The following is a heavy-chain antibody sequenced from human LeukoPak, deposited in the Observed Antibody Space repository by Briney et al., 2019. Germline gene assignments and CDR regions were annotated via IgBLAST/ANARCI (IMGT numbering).Heavy chain of an antibody. D-gene: IGHD2-2*01. J-gene: IGHJ4*02. CDR3: ARLPAAIYDDY. V-gene: IGHV1-2*02. CDR2: INPNSGGT. CDR1: GYTFTVYY. Sequence: GASVTVSCKASGYTFTVYYMHWVRQAPGQGLDWMGWINPNSGGTNYAQKFQGRVTMTRDTSISTAYMELSRLRSDDTAVYYCARLPAAIYDDYWGQGTLVTVSS.